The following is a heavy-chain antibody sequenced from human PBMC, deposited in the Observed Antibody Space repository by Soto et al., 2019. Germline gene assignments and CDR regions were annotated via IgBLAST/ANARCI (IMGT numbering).Heavy chain of an antibody. Sequence: QVQLVQSGAEVKKPGSSVRVSCQTSGGTFNGFGVAWVRQAPGQWLEWMGTIIPIIATTKYAQNFQGRVTITADASTGTAYMDLSSLRSEDTAVYYCARELKEPGSYYYYGLDVWGLGTTVTVSS. CDR2: IIPIIATT. CDR1: GGTFNGFG. J-gene: IGHJ6*02. D-gene: IGHD3-10*01. V-gene: IGHV1-69*18. CDR3: ARELKEPGSYYYYGLDV.